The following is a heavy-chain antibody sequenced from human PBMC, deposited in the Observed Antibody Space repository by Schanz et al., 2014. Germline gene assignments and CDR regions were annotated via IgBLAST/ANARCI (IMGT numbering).Heavy chain of an antibody. D-gene: IGHD3-10*01. CDR3: AKDPPRGVRTPIKPTLDY. CDR1: GFTFRGHA. Sequence: QVQLVESGGGVVQPGTSLRLSCAASGFTFRGHAMHWVRQAPGQGLEKVAVTSTDGTRTYYAASVRGRFTISRDNSRNTLSLQMSSLRPEDTAVYYCAKDPPRGVRTPIKPTLDYWGQGTRVTVS. V-gene: IGHV3-30*04. J-gene: IGHJ4*02. CDR2: TSTDGTRT.